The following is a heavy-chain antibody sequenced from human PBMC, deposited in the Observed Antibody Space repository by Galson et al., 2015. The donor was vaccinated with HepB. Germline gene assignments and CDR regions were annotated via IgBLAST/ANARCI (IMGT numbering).Heavy chain of an antibody. J-gene: IGHJ1*01. Sequence: SVKVSCKASGYTFTSYGISWVRQAPGQGLEWMGWISAYNGNTNYAQKLQGRVTMTTDTSTSTAYMELRSLRPDDTAVYYCARDARWAVAGTKEYFQHWGQGTLVTVSS. V-gene: IGHV1-18*04. D-gene: IGHD6-19*01. CDR3: ARDARWAVAGTKEYFQH. CDR2: ISAYNGNT. CDR1: GYTFTSYG.